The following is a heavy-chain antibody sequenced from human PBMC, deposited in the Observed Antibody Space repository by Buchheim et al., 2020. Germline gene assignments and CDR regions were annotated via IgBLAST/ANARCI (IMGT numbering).Heavy chain of an antibody. CDR2: IKQDGSEK. J-gene: IGHJ6*02. D-gene: IGHD3-3*01. Sequence: EVQLVESGGGLVQPGGSLRLSCAASGFTFSSYWMSWVRQAPGKGLEWVANIKQDGSEKYYVDSVKGRFTISRDNAKNSLYLQMNSLRAEDTAVYYCARVRDYDFWSAITPYYYYYYGMDVWGQGTT. CDR1: GFTFSSYW. V-gene: IGHV3-7*01. CDR3: ARVRDYDFWSAITPYYYYYYGMDV.